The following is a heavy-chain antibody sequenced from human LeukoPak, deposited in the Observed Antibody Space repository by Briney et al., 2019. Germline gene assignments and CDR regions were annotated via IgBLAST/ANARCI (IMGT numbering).Heavy chain of an antibody. CDR1: GFTFSSYS. CDR2: ISSSSSYI. CDR3: ARSPSVGATLCDY. D-gene: IGHD1-26*01. J-gene: IGHJ4*02. V-gene: IGHV3-21*01. Sequence: PGGSLRLSCAASGFTFSSYSMNWVSQAPGKGLEWVSSISSSSSYIYYADSVKGRFTISRDNAKNSLYLQMNSLRAEDTAVYYCARSPSVGATLCDYWGQGTLVTVSS.